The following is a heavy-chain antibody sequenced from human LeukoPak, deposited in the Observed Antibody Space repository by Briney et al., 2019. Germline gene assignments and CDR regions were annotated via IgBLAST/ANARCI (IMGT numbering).Heavy chain of an antibody. CDR2: IYYSGST. D-gene: IGHD3-3*01. Sequence: SETLSLTCTVSGGSISSYYWSWIRQPPGKGLEWIGYIYYSGSTNYNPSLKSRVTISVDTSKNQSSLKLSSVTAADTAVYYCASHSAGSDFWSGYRFDYWGQGTLVTVSS. J-gene: IGHJ4*02. V-gene: IGHV4-59*01. CDR1: GGSISSYY. CDR3: ASHSAGSDFWSGYRFDY.